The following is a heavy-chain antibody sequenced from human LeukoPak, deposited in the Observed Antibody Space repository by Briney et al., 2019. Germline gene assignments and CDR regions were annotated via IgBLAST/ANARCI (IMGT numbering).Heavy chain of an antibody. Sequence: GGSLRLSRAASGFTFSSYWMHWVRQAPGKGLVWVSRINTDGSSTTYADSVKGRFTISRDNAKNTLYLEMNSLRAEDTAVYYCARDRYCTTTRCSDYWGQGTLVTVSS. D-gene: IGHD2-2*01. J-gene: IGHJ4*02. CDR1: GFTFSSYW. CDR2: INTDGSST. CDR3: ARDRYCTTTRCSDY. V-gene: IGHV3-74*03.